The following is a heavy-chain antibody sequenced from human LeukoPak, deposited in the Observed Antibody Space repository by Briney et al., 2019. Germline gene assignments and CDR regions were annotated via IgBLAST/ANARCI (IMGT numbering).Heavy chain of an antibody. V-gene: IGHV1-8*01. CDR2: MNPNSGNT. Sequence: ASVKVSCKASGYTFTSYDINWVRQAAGQGLEWMGWMNPNSGNTGYAQKFQGRVTMTRNTSISTAYMELSSLRSEDTAVYYCARGLYYYDSSGYQDFDYWGQGTLVTVSS. CDR3: ARGLYYYDSSGYQDFDY. J-gene: IGHJ4*02. D-gene: IGHD3-22*01. CDR1: GYTFTSYD.